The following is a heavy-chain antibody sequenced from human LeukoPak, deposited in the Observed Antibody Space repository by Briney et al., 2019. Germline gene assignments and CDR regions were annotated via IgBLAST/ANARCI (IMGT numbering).Heavy chain of an antibody. CDR2: ISSSSSYI. V-gene: IGHV3-21*01. CDR3: ARAVLGRGYDY. CDR1: GFTFSSYS. J-gene: IGHJ4*02. Sequence: GGSLRLSCAASGFTFSSYSMNWVRQAPGKGLEWVSSISSSSSYIYYADSVKGRFTISRDNAKNSLYLRMNSLRAEDTAVYYCARAVLGRGYDYWGQGTLVTVSS. D-gene: IGHD1-26*01.